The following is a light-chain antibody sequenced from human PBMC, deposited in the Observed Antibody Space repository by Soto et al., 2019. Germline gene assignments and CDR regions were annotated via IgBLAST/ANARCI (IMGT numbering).Light chain of an antibody. CDR1: SSDAGDYKY. V-gene: IGLV2-14*01. J-gene: IGLJ1*01. CDR3: NSYTSSSTV. CDR2: EVS. Sequence: QSALTQPASVSGSPGQSITISCTGTSSDAGDYKYVSWYQQYPGKAPKLMIYEVSNRPSGVSNRFSGSKSGNTASLTISGLQAEDEADYYCNSYTSSSTVFGTGTKGTVL.